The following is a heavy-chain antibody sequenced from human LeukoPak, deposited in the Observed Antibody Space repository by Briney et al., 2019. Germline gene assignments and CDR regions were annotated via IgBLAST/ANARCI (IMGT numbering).Heavy chain of an antibody. CDR1: GGSISSYD. Sequence: SETLSLTCAVSGGSISSYDWSWIRQPPGKGLEWIGYIYYSGSTNYNPSLKSRVTISVDTSKNQFSLKLSSVTAADTAVYYCARVISSSWTLYYYYMDVWGKGTTVTVSS. J-gene: IGHJ6*03. CDR2: IYYSGST. D-gene: IGHD6-13*01. CDR3: ARVISSSWTLYYYYMDV. V-gene: IGHV4-59*01.